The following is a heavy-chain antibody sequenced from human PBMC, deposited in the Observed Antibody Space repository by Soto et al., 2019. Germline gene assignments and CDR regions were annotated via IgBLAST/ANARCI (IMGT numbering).Heavy chain of an antibody. V-gene: IGHV3-9*01. D-gene: IGHD5-12*01. Sequence: GGSLKLSCAASRFTFSSYAMCWVRQAPGKGLEWVSGISWNSGSIGYADSVKGRFTISRDNAKNSLYLQMNSLRSEDTALYYCAKDMGYDLSPLGYFDYWGQGTLVTVSS. CDR1: RFTFSSYA. J-gene: IGHJ4*02. CDR3: AKDMGYDLSPLGYFDY. CDR2: ISWNSGSI.